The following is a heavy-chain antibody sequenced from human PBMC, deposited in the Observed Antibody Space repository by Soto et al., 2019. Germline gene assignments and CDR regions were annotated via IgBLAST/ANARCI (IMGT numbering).Heavy chain of an antibody. CDR1: GYTFTSYG. CDR3: ARCDYDLLTGDDDAFDI. J-gene: IGHJ3*02. CDR2: ISAYNGNT. D-gene: IGHD3-9*01. Sequence: QVQLVQSGAEVKKPGASVKVSCKASGYTFTSYGISWVRQAPGQGLEWMGWISAYNGNTNYAQKLQGRVTMTTDTSTSTAYMELRSLRSDDTAVYYCARCDYDLLTGDDDAFDIWGQGTMVTVSS. V-gene: IGHV1-18*01.